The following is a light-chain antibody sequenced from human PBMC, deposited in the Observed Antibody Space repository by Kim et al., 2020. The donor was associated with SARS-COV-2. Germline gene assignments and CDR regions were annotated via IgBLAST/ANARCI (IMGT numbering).Light chain of an antibody. J-gene: IGLJ3*02. V-gene: IGLV3-1*01. CDR2: QDS. CDR1: RLGDKY. CDR3: QAWDSGTWV. Sequence: SYELTQPPSVSVSPGQTASIACSADRLGDKYVCWYQQRPGQSPVLVISQDSKRPSGIPERFSGSNSGNTATLTISWTQDTDEADYYCQAWDSGTWVFGGG.